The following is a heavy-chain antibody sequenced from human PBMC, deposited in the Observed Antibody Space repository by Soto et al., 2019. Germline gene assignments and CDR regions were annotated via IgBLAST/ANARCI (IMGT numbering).Heavy chain of an antibody. CDR3: AINSGRDWAEYFQH. CDR1: GFTVSRSY. V-gene: IGHV3-66*01. J-gene: IGHJ1*01. CDR2: VYSDDST. D-gene: IGHD2-21*01. Sequence: EVQLVESGGDLVLPGGSLRLCCAASGFTVSRSYMSWVRQAPGKGLEWVSTVYSDDSTYYADNVKGRFSISRDTSENTVYLQMHSLRAEDPVVYYRAINSGRDWAEYFQHWGQGTLVTVSS.